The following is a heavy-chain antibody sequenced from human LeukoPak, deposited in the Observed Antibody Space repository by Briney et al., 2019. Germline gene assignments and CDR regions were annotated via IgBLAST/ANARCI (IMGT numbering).Heavy chain of an antibody. D-gene: IGHD3-10*01. J-gene: IGHJ4*02. CDR1: GGSISSSSYY. CDR3: ARGSGSYYRFYYFDY. CDR2: IYYSGST. V-gene: IGHV4-39*07. Sequence: SETLSLTCTVSGGSISSSSYYWGWIRQPPGKGLEWIGSIYYSGSTYYNPSLKSRVTISVDTSKNQFSLKLSSVTAADTAVYYCARGSGSYYRFYYFDYWGQGTLVTVSS.